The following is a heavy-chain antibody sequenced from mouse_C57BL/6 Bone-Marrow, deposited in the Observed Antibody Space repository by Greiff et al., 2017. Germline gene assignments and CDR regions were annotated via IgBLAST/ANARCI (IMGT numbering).Heavy chain of an antibody. D-gene: IGHD2-2*01. CDR3: TTEGLRRTRGRFFAY. CDR2: IDPENGDT. CDR1: GFNIKDDY. Sequence: EVQLQESGAELVRPGASVKLSCTASGFNIKDDYMHWVKQRPEQGLEWIGWIDPENGDTEYASKFQGKATITADTSSNTAYLQLSSLTSEDTAVDYCTTEGLRRTRGRFFAYWGQGTLVTVSA. J-gene: IGHJ3*01. V-gene: IGHV14-4*01.